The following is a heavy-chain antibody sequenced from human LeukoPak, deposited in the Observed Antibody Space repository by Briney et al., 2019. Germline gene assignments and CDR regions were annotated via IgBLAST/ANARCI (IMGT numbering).Heavy chain of an antibody. D-gene: IGHD5-12*01. J-gene: IGHJ4*02. CDR3: AKDRGWLRLFDY. CDR1: GFTFSSYG. CDR2: ISYDGSNK. V-gene: IGHV3-30*18. Sequence: GGSLRLSCAASGFTFSSYGMHWARQAPGKGLEWVAVISYDGSNKYYADSVKGRFTISRDNSKNTLYLQMNSLRAEDTAVYYCAKDRGWLRLFDYWGQGTLVTVSS.